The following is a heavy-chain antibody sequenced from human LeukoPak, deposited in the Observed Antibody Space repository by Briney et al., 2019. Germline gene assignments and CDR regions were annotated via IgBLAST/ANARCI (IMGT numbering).Heavy chain of an antibody. CDR1: GFTVSSNY. V-gene: IGHV3-53*01. J-gene: IGHJ3*02. CDR2: IYSGGST. D-gene: IGHD3-9*01. CDR3: ARVAALTGYERDAFDI. Sequence: PGGSLRLSCAASGFTVSSNYMSWVRQAPGKGLEWVSVIYSGGSTYYADSVKGRFTISRDNSKNTLYLQMNSLRAEDTAVYYCARVAALTGYERDAFDIWGQGTMVTVSS.